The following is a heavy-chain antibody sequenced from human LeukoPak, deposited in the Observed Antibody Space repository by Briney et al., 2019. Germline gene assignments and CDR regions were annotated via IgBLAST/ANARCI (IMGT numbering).Heavy chain of an antibody. Sequence: ASVKVSCKASGGTFSSYAISWVRQAPGQGLEWMGRIIPILGIANYAQKFQGRVTITADKSTSTAYMELSSLRSEDTAVYYCARVRVLMNYDFWSGYTGMDVWGQGTTVTVSS. CDR1: GGTFSSYA. J-gene: IGHJ6*02. CDR3: ARVRVLMNYDFWSGYTGMDV. CDR2: IIPILGIA. V-gene: IGHV1-69*04. D-gene: IGHD3-3*01.